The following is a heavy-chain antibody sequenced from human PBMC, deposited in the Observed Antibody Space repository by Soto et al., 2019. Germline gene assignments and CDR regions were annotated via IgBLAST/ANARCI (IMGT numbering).Heavy chain of an antibody. J-gene: IGHJ4*02. Sequence: PSETLSLTCTVSGGSISSPNFYWSWIRQHPGKGLEWIGHIYYNGTTYYNPTLKSRVTISVDTSKNQFSLKLSSVTAADTAVYYCARTPLLWGQGTLVTVSS. CDR3: ARTPLL. D-gene: IGHD1-26*01. CDR2: IYYNGTT. V-gene: IGHV4-31*03. CDR1: GGSISSPNFY.